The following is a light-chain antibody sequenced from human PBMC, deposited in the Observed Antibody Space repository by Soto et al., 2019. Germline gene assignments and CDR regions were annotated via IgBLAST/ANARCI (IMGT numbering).Light chain of an antibody. CDR3: NLSTSSSTPYV. V-gene: IGLV2-14*01. J-gene: IGLJ1*01. Sequence: QSVLTQPASVSGSPGQSITISCTGTSSDVGGYNYVSWYQQHPGKAPKLMIYDVSNRPSGVSNRFSGSKSGNTASLTISGLQAEDEADYYCNLSTSSSTPYVFGTGTKVTVL. CDR2: DVS. CDR1: SSDVGGYNY.